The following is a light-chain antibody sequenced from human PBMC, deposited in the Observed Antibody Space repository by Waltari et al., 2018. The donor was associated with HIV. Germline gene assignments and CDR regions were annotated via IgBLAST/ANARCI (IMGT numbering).Light chain of an antibody. V-gene: IGLV2-23*02. CDR3: CSYAGITTCV. CDR1: SNDLGRYDL. Sequence: QSALTQPASVSGSPGQSITISCTGTSNDLGRYDLVSWYQHQPGRAPKPIIYDVTKWPSGVSHRVSGSKSGATASLTISGLQAEDEADYYCCSYAGITTCVFGEGTKVTVL. CDR2: DVT. J-gene: IGLJ3*02.